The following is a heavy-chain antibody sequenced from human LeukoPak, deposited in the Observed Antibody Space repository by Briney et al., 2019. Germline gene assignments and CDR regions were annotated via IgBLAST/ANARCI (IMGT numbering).Heavy chain of an antibody. J-gene: IGHJ4*02. CDR3: ARHITIFGVVIKGVSYYFYY. CDR1: GGSISSSSYY. Sequence: SETLSLTCTVSGGSISSSSYYWGWIRQPPGKGLEWIGSIYYSGSTYYNPSLKSRVTISVDTSKNQFSLKLSSVTAADTAVDYCARHITIFGVVIKGVSYYFYYWGQGTLVTVSS. CDR2: IYYSGST. V-gene: IGHV4-39*01. D-gene: IGHD3-3*01.